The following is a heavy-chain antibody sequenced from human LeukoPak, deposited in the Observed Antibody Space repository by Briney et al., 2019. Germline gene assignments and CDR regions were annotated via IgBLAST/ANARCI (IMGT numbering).Heavy chain of an antibody. Sequence: GGSLRLSCAASGFTFSSYGMSWVRQAPGKGLEWVSAISGSGGSTYYADSVKGRFTISRDNSKNTLYLQMNSLRAEDTAVYYCAKDLGGVVVVVAATPSDAFDIWGQGTMVTVSS. J-gene: IGHJ3*02. CDR1: GFTFSSYG. CDR2: ISGSGGST. D-gene: IGHD2-15*01. CDR3: AKDLGGVVVVVAATPSDAFDI. V-gene: IGHV3-23*01.